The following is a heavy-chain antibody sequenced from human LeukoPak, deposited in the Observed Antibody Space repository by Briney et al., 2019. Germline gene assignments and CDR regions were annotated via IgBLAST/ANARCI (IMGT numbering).Heavy chain of an antibody. D-gene: IGHD3-3*01. Sequence: PGGSLRLSCAASGFTFSSYAMHWVRQAPGKGLEWVAVISYDGSNKYYADSVKGRSTISRDNSKNTLYLQMNSLRAEDTAVYYCARVAELAGITIFGVRPSWFDPWGQGTLVTVSS. J-gene: IGHJ5*02. CDR3: ARVAELAGITIFGVRPSWFDP. CDR1: GFTFSSYA. CDR2: ISYDGSNK. V-gene: IGHV3-30*04.